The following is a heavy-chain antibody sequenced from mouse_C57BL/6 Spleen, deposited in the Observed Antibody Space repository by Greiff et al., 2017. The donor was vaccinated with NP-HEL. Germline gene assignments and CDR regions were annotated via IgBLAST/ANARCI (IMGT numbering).Heavy chain of an antibody. CDR1: GFTFSSYG. V-gene: IGHV5-6*01. J-gene: IGHJ4*01. CDR2: ISSGGSYT. Sequence: EVQVVESGGDLVKPGGSLKLSCAASGFTFSSYGMSWVSQTPDKRLEWVATISSGGSYTNYPDSVQGRFTISRDNAKNTLYLQMSRLKSEDTAMYYCTRNCDDAMDYWGQGTSVTVSS. D-gene: IGHD4-1*01. CDR3: TRNCDDAMDY.